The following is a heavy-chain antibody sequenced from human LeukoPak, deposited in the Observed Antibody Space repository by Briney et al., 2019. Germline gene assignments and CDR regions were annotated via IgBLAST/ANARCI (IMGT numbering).Heavy chain of an antibody. V-gene: IGHV6-1*01. CDR3: ARAGLHHNYGSGTSFDY. CDR2: TYYRSNWNN. D-gene: IGHD3-10*01. J-gene: IGHJ4*02. CDR1: GDSVSSNNAA. Sequence: SQTLSLTCAISGDSVSSNNAAWNWVRQSPSRGLEWLGRTYYRSNWNNDYAVSVKSRIIINPDTSKNQFSLHLNSVTPEDTAVYYCARAGLHHNYGSGTSFDYWGQGTLVTVSS.